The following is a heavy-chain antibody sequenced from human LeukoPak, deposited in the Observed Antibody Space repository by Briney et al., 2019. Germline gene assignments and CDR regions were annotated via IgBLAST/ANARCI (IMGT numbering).Heavy chain of an antibody. Sequence: PSETLSLTCTVSGGSISSYYWSWIRQPPGEGLEWIGYIYYSGSTNYNPSLKSRDTISVDTSKNQFSLKLSSVTAADTAVYYCARGGLWFGELSWFDPWGQGTLVTVSS. CDR3: ARGGLWFGELSWFDP. D-gene: IGHD3-10*01. CDR2: IYYSGST. V-gene: IGHV4-59*01. CDR1: GGSISSYY. J-gene: IGHJ5*02.